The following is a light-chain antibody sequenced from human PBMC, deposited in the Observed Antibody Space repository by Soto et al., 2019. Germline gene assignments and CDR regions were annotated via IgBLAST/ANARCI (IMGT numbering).Light chain of an antibody. J-gene: IGKJ4*01. V-gene: IGKV1-39*01. Sequence: DIQMTQSPSSLSASVGDGVTITCRASQSISSYVSWYQQKPGKAPKLLIYAASRLQSGVPSRFSGSGSGTDFTLTISSLEPEDFAVYYCQQRSNWPQLTFGGGTKVDIK. CDR1: QSISSY. CDR2: AAS. CDR3: QQRSNWPQLT.